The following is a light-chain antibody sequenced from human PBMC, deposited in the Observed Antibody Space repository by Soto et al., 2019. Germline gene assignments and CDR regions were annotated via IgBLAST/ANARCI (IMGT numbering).Light chain of an antibody. CDR1: QSVDNY. J-gene: IGKJ2*01. CDR3: HYYGSPYT. Sequence: EIVLTQSPGTLSLSPGERATLSCRASQSVDNYLAWYRQKPGQAPRVLIYGASRRATGIPDRFSGSGSGAEFTLTISRLEPEDFAVYFCHYYGSPYTFGQGTKLEIK. CDR2: GAS. V-gene: IGKV3-20*01.